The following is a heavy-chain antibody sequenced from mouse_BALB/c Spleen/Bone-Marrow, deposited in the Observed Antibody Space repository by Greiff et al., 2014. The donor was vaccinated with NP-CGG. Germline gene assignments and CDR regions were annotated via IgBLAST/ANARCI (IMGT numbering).Heavy chain of an antibody. Sequence: VQLQQPGAELVKPGASVKFSCTASGYNIKDTYMHWVKQRHAQSLEWIGSIDPSNGNAKYDPKFQGKATITADTSSKTAYLQLSSFTSENTAVYYCRSLDLFAYWGQGTLVTVSA. CDR1: GYNIKDTY. V-gene: IGHV14-3*02. CDR2: IDPSNGNA. J-gene: IGHJ3*01. CDR3: RSLDLFAY.